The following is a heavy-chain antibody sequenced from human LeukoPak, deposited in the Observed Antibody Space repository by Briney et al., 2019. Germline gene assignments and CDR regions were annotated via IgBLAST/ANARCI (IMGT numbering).Heavy chain of an antibody. Sequence: ASVKVSCKASGGTFSSYAISWVRQAPGQGLEWMGRIIPIFGTANYAQKFQGRVTITTDESTSTAYMELSSLRSEDTAVYYCARQVASGFDPWGQGTLVTVSS. CDR3: ARQVASGFDP. CDR2: IIPIFGTA. V-gene: IGHV1-69*05. CDR1: GGTFSSYA. J-gene: IGHJ5*02.